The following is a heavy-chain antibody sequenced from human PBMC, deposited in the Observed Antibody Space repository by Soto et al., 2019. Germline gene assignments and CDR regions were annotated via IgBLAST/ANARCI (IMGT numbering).Heavy chain of an antibody. V-gene: IGHV1-69*13. D-gene: IGHD2-15*01. CDR3: AREYLAAYDY. CDR1: GGTFSSYA. Sequence: GASVKVSCKASGGTFSSYAISWVRQAPGQGLEWMGGIIPIFGTANYAQKFQGRVTITADESASTAYMELSSLRSEDTAVYYCAREYLAAYDYWGQGTLVTVSS. CDR2: IIPIFGTA. J-gene: IGHJ4*02.